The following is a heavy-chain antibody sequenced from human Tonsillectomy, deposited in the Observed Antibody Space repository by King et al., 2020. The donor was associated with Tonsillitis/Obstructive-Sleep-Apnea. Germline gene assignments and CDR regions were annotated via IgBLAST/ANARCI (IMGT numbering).Heavy chain of an antibody. CDR2: ISHSGST. D-gene: IGHD6-19*01. J-gene: IGHJ6*03. V-gene: IGHV4-34*01. CDR3: ARASGTAVAGGYYYYMDV. CDR1: GGSFSRHY. Sequence: VQLQQWGAGLLKPSETLSLTCAVYGGSFSRHYWSWVRQPPGKGLEWVGEISHSGSTNYNPSLKSRVTISVDTSKNQISLQLSSVTAADTAVYYCARASGTAVAGGYYYYMDVWGEGTPVTVSS.